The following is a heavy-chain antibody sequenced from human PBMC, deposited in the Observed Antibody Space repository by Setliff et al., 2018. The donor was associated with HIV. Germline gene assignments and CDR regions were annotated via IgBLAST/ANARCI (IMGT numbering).Heavy chain of an antibody. CDR1: GHSISSGYY. CDR3: TRRVFDFWSSLVGYYKYMDV. D-gene: IGHD3-3*01. V-gene: IGHV4-38-2*01. Sequence: SETLSLTCAVSGHSISSGYYWGWIRQSPGKGLEWIGSIYHSGSIHHNPSLQSRVTISVDTSKNQVSLKLKSVTVADTAVYYCTRRVFDFWSSLVGYYKYMDVWGKGTTVTVSS. J-gene: IGHJ6*03. CDR2: IYHSGSI.